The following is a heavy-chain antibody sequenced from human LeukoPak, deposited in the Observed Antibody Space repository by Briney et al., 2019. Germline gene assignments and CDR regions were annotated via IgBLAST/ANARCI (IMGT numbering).Heavy chain of an antibody. CDR2: VYYSGGT. Sequence: PSETLSLTCTVSGGSVSSGGYYWIWIRQPPGKGLEYIGYVYYSGGTNYNPSLKSRVTISADTSRNQVSLKLSSVTAADTAVYYCARGPSYDSGSYLSSWGQGTLVTVSS. D-gene: IGHD3-10*01. V-gene: IGHV4-61*08. CDR3: ARGPSYDSGSYLSS. J-gene: IGHJ5*02. CDR1: GGSVSSGGYY.